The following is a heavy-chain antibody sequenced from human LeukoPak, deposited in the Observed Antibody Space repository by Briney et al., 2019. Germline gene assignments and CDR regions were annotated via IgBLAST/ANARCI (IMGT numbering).Heavy chain of an antibody. D-gene: IGHD3-22*01. CDR1: RFTFSSYG. Sequence: PGGSLRLSCAASRFTFSSYGMHWVRQAPGKGLEWVAVIWYDGSNKYYADSVKGRFTISRDNSKNTLYLQMNSLRAEDTAVYYCARDFGSSGYPWWGQGTLVTVSS. V-gene: IGHV3-33*01. CDR2: IWYDGSNK. CDR3: ARDFGSSGYPW. J-gene: IGHJ4*02.